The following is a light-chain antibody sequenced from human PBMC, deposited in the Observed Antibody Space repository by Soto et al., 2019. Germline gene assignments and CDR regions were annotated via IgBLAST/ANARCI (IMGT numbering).Light chain of an antibody. V-gene: IGKV3-20*01. CDR3: QQYGSSPHT. Sequence: EIVLTQSPGTLSLSPGERATLSCRASQSVSSSYLAWYQHKPGQAPRLLIYGASSRATGIPDRVSGSGSGTDFTLTISRLEPEDFEVYYCQQYGSSPHTFGQGTKLEIK. CDR2: GAS. CDR1: QSVSSSY. J-gene: IGKJ2*01.